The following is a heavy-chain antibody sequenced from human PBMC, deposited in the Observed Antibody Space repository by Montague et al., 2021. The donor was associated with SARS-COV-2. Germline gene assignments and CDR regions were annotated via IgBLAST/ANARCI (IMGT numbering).Heavy chain of an antibody. D-gene: IGHD2-2*01. CDR2: INHSGST. Sequence: SETLSLTCAVYGGSFSGYYWSWIRQPPGKGLEWIGEINHSGSTNYNPSLKSRVTISVDTSKNQSSLKLSSVTAADTAVYYCARARQDVVVPALGIGAYYYYYYMDVWGKGTTDTVSS. CDR3: ARARQDVVVPALGIGAYYYYYYMDV. J-gene: IGHJ6*03. CDR1: GGSFSGYY. V-gene: IGHV4-34*01.